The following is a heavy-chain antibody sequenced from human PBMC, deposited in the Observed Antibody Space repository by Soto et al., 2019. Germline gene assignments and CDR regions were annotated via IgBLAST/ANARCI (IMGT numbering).Heavy chain of an antibody. J-gene: IGHJ4*02. CDR2: IYYSGST. CDR3: VREVRGDSSGWSGGFDY. Sequence: SETLSLTCTVSGGSISSGGYYWSWIRQHPGKGLEWIGYIYYSGSTYYNPSLKSRVTISVDTSKNQFSLKLSSVTAADTAVYYCVREVRGDSSGWSGGFDYWGQGTLVTVSS. CDR1: GGSISSGGYY. D-gene: IGHD6-19*01. V-gene: IGHV4-31*03.